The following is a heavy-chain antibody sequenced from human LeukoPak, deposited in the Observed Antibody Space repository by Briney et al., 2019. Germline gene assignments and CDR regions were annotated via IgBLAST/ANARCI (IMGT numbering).Heavy chain of an antibody. Sequence: SVRVSCKASGGTFISYAISWVRQAPGQGREWMGGIIPIFGTANYAQKLQGRVTITADESTSTAYMELSSLRSEDTAVYYCAREGYYGSGSFFDYWGQGTLVTVSS. V-gene: IGHV1-69*13. CDR1: GGTFISYA. CDR2: IIPIFGTA. D-gene: IGHD3-10*01. CDR3: AREGYYGSGSFFDY. J-gene: IGHJ4*02.